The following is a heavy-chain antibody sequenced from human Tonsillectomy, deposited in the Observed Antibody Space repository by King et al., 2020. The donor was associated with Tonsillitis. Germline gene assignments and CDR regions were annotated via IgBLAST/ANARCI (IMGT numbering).Heavy chain of an antibody. CDR3: AKDHRGLGTSGAFDV. CDR1: GFTFRSYG. Sequence: QLVQSGGGVVQPGRSLRLSCAASGFTFRSYGMHSVRQAPGKGLEWVAVISYVVTNEYYADSVKGRFTISRDNSKNTIYLQMNNLRVEDTAVYYCAKDHRGLGTSGAFDVWGQGTMVTVSS. CDR2: ISYVVTNE. V-gene: IGHV3-30*18. J-gene: IGHJ3*01. D-gene: IGHD3-16*01.